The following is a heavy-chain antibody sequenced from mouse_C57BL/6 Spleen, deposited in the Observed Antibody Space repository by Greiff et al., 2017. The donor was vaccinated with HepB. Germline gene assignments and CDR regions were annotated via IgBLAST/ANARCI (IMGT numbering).Heavy chain of an antibody. CDR2: IYPGDGDT. J-gene: IGHJ4*01. V-gene: IGHV1-82*01. Sequence: QVQLKQSGPELVKPGASVKISCKASGYAFSSSWMNWVKQRPGKGLEWIGRIYPGDGDTNYNGKFKGKATLTADKSSSTAYMQLSSLTSEDSAVYFCAGTTVVAEDYAMDYWGQGTSVTVSS. CDR1: GYAFSSSW. D-gene: IGHD1-1*01. CDR3: AGTTVVAEDYAMDY.